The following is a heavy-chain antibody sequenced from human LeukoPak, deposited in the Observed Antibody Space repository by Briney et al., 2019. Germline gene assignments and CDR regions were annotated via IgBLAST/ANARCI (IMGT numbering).Heavy chain of an antibody. CDR3: ARQGFGELYAFDI. CDR2: IDYSGYT. CDR1: GASIRSYC. J-gene: IGHJ3*02. V-gene: IGHV4-59*01. Sequence: PSETLSFTCTVPGASIRSYCWSWIRQTPGKGLKWFGYIDYSGYTNYNPSLESRVTISVDTSKNQFSLKLSSVTAADTAVYYCARQGFGELYAFDIWGQGTMVTVSS. D-gene: IGHD3-10*01.